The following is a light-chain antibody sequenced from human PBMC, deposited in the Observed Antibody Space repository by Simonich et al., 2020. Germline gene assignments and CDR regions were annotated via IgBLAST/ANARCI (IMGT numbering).Light chain of an antibody. CDR3: QQYYSTPFT. CDR1: QSVSSN. J-gene: IGKJ3*01. CDR2: GAS. Sequence: EIVMTQSPATLSVSPGERATLSCRTSQSVSSNLAWYQQKPGQAPRLLIYGASTRAPGIPARFSGSGSGTEFTLTIRSLQSEDFAVYYCQQYYSTPFTFGPGTKVDIK. V-gene: IGKV3-15*01.